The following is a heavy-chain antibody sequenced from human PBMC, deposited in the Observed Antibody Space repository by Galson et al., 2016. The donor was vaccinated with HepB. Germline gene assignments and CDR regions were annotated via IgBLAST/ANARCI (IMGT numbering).Heavy chain of an antibody. CDR3: AKPGAATYDFDD. J-gene: IGHJ4*02. Sequence: SLRLSCAASGFTLRSYAMSWVRQAPGKGLEWVSAISGSGGSTYYADSVKGRFTISSDNSKNTLYLQMNSLRAEETAGYYCAKPGAATYDFDDWGQGTLVTVSS. V-gene: IGHV3-23*01. D-gene: IGHD6-25*01. CDR2: ISGSGGST. CDR1: GFTLRSYA.